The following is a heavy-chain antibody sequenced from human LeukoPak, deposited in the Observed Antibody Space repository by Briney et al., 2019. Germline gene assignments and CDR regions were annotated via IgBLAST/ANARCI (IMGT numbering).Heavy chain of an antibody. V-gene: IGHV3-21*01. CDR3: ARGAIVVVPAAIYAFDI. J-gene: IGHJ3*02. CDR1: GFTFSSYS. Sequence: GGSLRLSCAASGFTFSSYSMNWVRQAPGKGREWVSSISSSSYIYYADSVKGRFTISRDNAKNSLYLQMNSLRAEDTAVYYCARGAIVVVPAAIYAFDIWGQGTMVTVSS. D-gene: IGHD2-2*01. CDR2: ISSSSYI.